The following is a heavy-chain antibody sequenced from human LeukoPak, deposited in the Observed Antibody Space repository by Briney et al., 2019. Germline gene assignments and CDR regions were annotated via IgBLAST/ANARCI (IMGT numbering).Heavy chain of an antibody. J-gene: IGHJ4*02. CDR1: GFTFNDYT. Sequence: GGSLRLSCVASGFTFNDYTMHWVRQAPGKGLEWVAVISYDGSNKYDADSVKGRFTISRDNSKNSLYLQMNSLRAEDTAVYYCARAPLSGNSYSGSYYPDYWGQGTLVTVSS. D-gene: IGHD1-26*01. V-gene: IGHV3-30*04. CDR2: ISYDGSNK. CDR3: ARAPLSGNSYSGSYYPDY.